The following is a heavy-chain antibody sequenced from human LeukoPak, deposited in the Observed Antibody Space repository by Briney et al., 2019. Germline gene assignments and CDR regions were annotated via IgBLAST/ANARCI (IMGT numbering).Heavy chain of an antibody. CDR3: AKDASGSFYHPLDY. Sequence: PGGSLRLSCAASGFTFSSYAMSWVRQAPGKGLEWVSTISGSGGSTYYADSVKGRFTISRDNSENTLYLQMNSLRAEDTAVYYCAKDASGSFYHPLDYWGQGTLVTVSS. J-gene: IGHJ4*02. V-gene: IGHV3-23*01. CDR2: ISGSGGST. CDR1: GFTFSSYA. D-gene: IGHD1-26*01.